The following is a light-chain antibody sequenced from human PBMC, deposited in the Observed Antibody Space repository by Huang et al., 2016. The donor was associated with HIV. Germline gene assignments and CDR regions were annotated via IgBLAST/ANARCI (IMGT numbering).Light chain of an antibody. Sequence: ENVLTQFPGTLSLSPGERATLSCRASQRVSSSYLAWYQQKPGQAPRLLIYGASNRATGIPDRFSGSWSGTDFTITISRLEPEDFAVYYCQQYGSSRGTFGQGTKVEIK. CDR1: QRVSSSY. CDR2: GAS. V-gene: IGKV3-20*01. CDR3: QQYGSSRGT. J-gene: IGKJ2*01.